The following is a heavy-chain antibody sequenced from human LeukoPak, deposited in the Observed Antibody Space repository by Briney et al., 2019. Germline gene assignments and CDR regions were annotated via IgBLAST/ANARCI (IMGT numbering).Heavy chain of an antibody. D-gene: IGHD1-26*01. CDR3: ARGGSYYLPFDY. V-gene: IGHV4-4*09. CDR1: GGSISSYY. J-gene: IGHJ4*02. CDR2: IYTSGST. Sequence: SETLSLTCTVSGGSISSYYWSWIRQPPGKGLEWIGYIYTSGSTNYNPSLKSRVTISVDTSKNQFSLKPSSVTAADTAVYYCARGGSYYLPFDYWGQGTLVTVSS.